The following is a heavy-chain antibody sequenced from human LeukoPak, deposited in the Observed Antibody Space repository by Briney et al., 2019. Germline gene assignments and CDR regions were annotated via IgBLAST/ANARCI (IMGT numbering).Heavy chain of an antibody. J-gene: IGHJ6*02. CDR3: AGDSSGYSYGMDV. V-gene: IGHV3-21*01. D-gene: IGHD3-22*01. CDR1: GFTFSSYS. Sequence: GGSLRLSCAASGFTFSSYSMNWVRQAPGKGLEGVSSISSSSSYIYYADSVKGRFTISRDNAKNSLYLQMNSLRAEDTAVYYCAGDSSGYSYGMDVWGQGTTVTVSS. CDR2: ISSSSSYI.